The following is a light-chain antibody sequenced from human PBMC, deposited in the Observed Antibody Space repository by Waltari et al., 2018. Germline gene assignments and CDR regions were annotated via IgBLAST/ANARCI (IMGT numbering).Light chain of an antibody. V-gene: IGKV1-39*01. J-gene: IGKJ5*01. CDR1: QSIGTS. Sequence: DILLTQSPSSLSASVGDRVTITCRAGQSIGTSLNWYQQKPGNAPNLLIYAASSLQSGVPSRFSGSGSGIEFPLTISSLQPEDFATYYCQQSYSSLPITFGQGTRLEIK. CDR3: QQSYSSLPIT. CDR2: AAS.